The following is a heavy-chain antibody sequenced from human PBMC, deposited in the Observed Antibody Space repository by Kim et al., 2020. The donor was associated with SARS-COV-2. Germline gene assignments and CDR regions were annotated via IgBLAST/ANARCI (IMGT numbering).Heavy chain of an antibody. CDR3: ARDSVILTGYYYFDY. Sequence: GPVKGRFTISRDNAKTSLYLQMNSLRAEDTAVYYCARDSVILTGYYYFDYWGQGTLVTVSS. V-gene: IGHV3-11*04. J-gene: IGHJ4*02. D-gene: IGHD3-9*01.